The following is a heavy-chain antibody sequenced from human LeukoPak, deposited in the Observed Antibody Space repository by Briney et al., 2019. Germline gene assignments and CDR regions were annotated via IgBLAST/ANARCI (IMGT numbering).Heavy chain of an antibody. CDR2: IYYSGST. Sequence: PSETLSLTCTVSGGSISSSNYYWCWLRQSPGKGLEWIGSIYYSGSTNYNPPLKSRVTMSVDTSKNQFSLNLSSVTDADTAVYYCARWRGGATYFDYWGQGTLVTVSS. V-gene: IGHV4-39*01. J-gene: IGHJ4*02. CDR3: ARWRGGATYFDY. CDR1: GGSISSSNYY. D-gene: IGHD1-26*01.